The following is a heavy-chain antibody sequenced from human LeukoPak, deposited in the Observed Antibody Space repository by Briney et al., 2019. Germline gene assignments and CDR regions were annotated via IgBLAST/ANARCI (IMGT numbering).Heavy chain of an antibody. Sequence: GGSLRLSCAASGFTFSSYWMHWVRQAPGKGLLWVSRINTDGSTTTYADSVKGRFTISRDNAKNTLYLQMNSLRAEDTAVYYCARHDSCGYWGQGTLVTVSS. V-gene: IGHV3-74*01. J-gene: IGHJ4*02. CDR1: GFTFSSYW. D-gene: IGHD3-22*01. CDR2: INTDGSTT. CDR3: ARHDSCGY.